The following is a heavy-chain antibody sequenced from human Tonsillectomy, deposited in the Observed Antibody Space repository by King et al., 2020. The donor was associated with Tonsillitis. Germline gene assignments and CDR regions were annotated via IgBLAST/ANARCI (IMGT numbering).Heavy chain of an antibody. V-gene: IGHV3-21*01. CDR1: GFTFSDHD. CDR3: ARDKGAGYYDSGRGAFDV. CDR2: ISSNAKYI. Sequence: EVQLVESGGGLVKPGGSLRLSCTTSGFTFSDHDMNCVRQVPGKGLEWVASISSNAKYIKYAASGKGRFTISRDNAKNSLFLQMNSRRAEDTAVYYCARDKGAGYYDSGRGAFDVWGQGTMVTVSS. D-gene: IGHD3-22*01. J-gene: IGHJ3*01.